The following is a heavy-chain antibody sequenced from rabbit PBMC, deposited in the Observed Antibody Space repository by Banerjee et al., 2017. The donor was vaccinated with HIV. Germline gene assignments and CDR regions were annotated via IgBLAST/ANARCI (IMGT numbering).Heavy chain of an antibody. CDR3: ARAGEGGDGYLNL. CDR2: IYVGSGGGT. J-gene: IGHJ4*01. V-gene: IGHV1S40*01. D-gene: IGHD5-1*01. Sequence: QSLEESGGDLVKPGASLTLTCTASGVSFSSSSYMCWVRQAPGKGLEWIACIYVGSGGGTKYASWAKGRFTISKTSSTTVTLQMTSLTVADTATYFCARAGEGGDGYLNLWGPGTLVTVS. CDR1: GVSFSSSSY.